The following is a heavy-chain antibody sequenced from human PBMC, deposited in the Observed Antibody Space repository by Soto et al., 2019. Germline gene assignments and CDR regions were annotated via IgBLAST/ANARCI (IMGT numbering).Heavy chain of an antibody. Sequence: GGSLRLSCAASGFTFSSYWMSWVRQAPGKGLEWVANIKQDGSEKYYVDSVKGRFTISRDNAKNSLYLQMNSLRAEDTAVYYCARDLVVGAAEYFQHWGQGTLVTVSS. D-gene: IGHD1-26*01. CDR1: GFTFSSYW. J-gene: IGHJ1*01. CDR2: IKQDGSEK. V-gene: IGHV3-7*03. CDR3: ARDLVVGAAEYFQH.